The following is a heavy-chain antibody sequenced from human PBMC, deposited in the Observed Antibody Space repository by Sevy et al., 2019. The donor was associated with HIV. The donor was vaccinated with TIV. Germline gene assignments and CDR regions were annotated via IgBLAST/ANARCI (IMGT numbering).Heavy chain of an antibody. CDR2: ISAYNGNT. Sequence: ASVKVSCKASGYTFTSYGISWVRQAPGQGLEWMGWISAYNGNTNYAQKLQGRVTMTTDTSTSTANMELRSLAPDETAVYYCARDRAGIAVAGDYDAFDIWGQGTMVTVSS. CDR3: ARDRAGIAVAGDYDAFDI. CDR1: GYTFTSYG. D-gene: IGHD6-19*01. J-gene: IGHJ3*02. V-gene: IGHV1-18*04.